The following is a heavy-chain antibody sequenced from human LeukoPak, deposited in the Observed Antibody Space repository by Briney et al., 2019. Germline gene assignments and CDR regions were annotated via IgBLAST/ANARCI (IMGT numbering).Heavy chain of an antibody. J-gene: IGHJ4*02. CDR1: GFTFSSYA. Sequence: PGRSLRLSCAASGFTFSSYAMHWVRQAPGKGLEWVAVISYDGSNKYYADSVKGRFTISRDNSKNTLYLQMNSLRAEDTAVYYCAKSRTMIVVVNPFDYWGQGTLVTVSS. CDR3: AKSRTMIVVVNPFDY. D-gene: IGHD3-22*01. CDR2: ISYDGSNK. V-gene: IGHV3-30-3*02.